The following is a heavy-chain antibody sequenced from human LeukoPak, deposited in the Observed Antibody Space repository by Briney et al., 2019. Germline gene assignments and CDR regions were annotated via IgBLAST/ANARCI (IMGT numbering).Heavy chain of an antibody. CDR2: INHSGST. D-gene: IGHD3-3*01. CDR1: GGSFSGYY. V-gene: IGHV4-34*01. Sequence: PSETLSLTCAVYGGSFSGYYWSWIRQPPGKGLEWIGEINHSGSTNYNPSLKSRVTISVDTSKNQFSLKLSSATAADTAVYYCARGLGYYDFWSGYSNWFDPWGQGTLVTVSS. CDR3: ARGLGYYDFWSGYSNWFDP. J-gene: IGHJ5*02.